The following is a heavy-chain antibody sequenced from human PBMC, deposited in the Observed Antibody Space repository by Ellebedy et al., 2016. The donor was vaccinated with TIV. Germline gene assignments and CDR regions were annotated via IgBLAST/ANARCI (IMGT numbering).Heavy chain of an antibody. D-gene: IGHD1-1*01. CDR1: GHTFTSDG. CDR2: INTYNGNT. V-gene: IGHV1-18*04. Sequence: AASVKVSCKASGHTFTSDGFGWVRQAPGQGLEWMGWINTYNGNTNYAKSFKGRVTMTTDTSTNTAYLDLRGLRPDDTAVYYCARGITGPVDLGYWGQGTLVTVSS. CDR3: ARGITGPVDLGY. J-gene: IGHJ4*02.